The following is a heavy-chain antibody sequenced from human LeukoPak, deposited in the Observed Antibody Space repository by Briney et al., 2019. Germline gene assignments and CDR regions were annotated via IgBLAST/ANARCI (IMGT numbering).Heavy chain of an antibody. CDR2: ISVYNGNT. CDR3: ARGYCSSATCRHFDY. Sequence: ASVKVSCEASGYAFTNYAISWVRQAPGQGLEWMGWISVYNGNTNYAQKLQGRVNMTADTSTTTAYMELRSLRSDDTAVYYCARGYCSSATCRHFDYWGQGALVTVSS. J-gene: IGHJ4*02. CDR1: GYAFTNYA. D-gene: IGHD2-2*01. V-gene: IGHV1-18*01.